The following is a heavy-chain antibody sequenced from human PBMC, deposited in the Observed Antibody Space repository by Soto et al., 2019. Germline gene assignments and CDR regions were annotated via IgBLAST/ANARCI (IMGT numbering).Heavy chain of an antibody. CDR1: GGTFSSYA. D-gene: IGHD6-13*01. CDR3: ARSDRFPAAGTIKTYYFDY. V-gene: IGHV1-69*13. J-gene: IGHJ4*02. Sequence: SVKVSCKASGGTFSSYAISWVRQAPGQGLEWMGGIIPIFGTANYAQKFQGRVTITADESTSTAYMELSSLRSEDTAVYYCARSDRFPAAGTIKTYYFDYWGQGTLVTVSS. CDR2: IIPIFGTA.